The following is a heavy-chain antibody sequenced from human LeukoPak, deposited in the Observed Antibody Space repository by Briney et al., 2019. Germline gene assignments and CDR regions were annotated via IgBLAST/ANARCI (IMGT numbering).Heavy chain of an antibody. D-gene: IGHD2-8*02. J-gene: IGHJ4*02. CDR2: IYYSGSN. V-gene: IGHV4-59*01. CDR3: AGGDKCWAGGVFDY. Sequence: PSETLSLTCTASGGSISSYYWSWIRQPPGKGLEWIGYIYYSGSNNYNPSLKSRVTISVDTSKNQFSLMLSSVTAADTAVFHCAGGDKCWAGGVFDYWVQGTLVTVSS. CDR1: GGSISSYY.